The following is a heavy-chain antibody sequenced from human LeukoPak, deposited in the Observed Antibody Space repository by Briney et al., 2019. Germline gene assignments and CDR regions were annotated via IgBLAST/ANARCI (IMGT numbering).Heavy chain of an antibody. CDR3: TTDKDPYCTNGVCGGY. J-gene: IGHJ4*02. Sequence: ASVKVSCKASGGTFSSYAISWVRQAPGQGLEWMGGIIPIFGTANYAQKFQGRVTITADESTSTAYMELSSLRSEDTAVYYCTTDKDPYCTNGVCGGYWGQGTLVTVSS. CDR2: IIPIFGTA. CDR1: GGTFSSYA. V-gene: IGHV1-69*13. D-gene: IGHD2-8*01.